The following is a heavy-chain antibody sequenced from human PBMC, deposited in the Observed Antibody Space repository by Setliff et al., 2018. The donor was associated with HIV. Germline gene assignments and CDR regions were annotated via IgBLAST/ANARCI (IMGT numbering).Heavy chain of an antibody. V-gene: IGHV3-72*01. J-gene: IGHJ6*03. CDR3: ARGRLLWSGSYYYYYMDV. D-gene: IGHD3-10*01. Sequence: GGSLRLSCAASGFTFSDHYMDWARQAPGKGLEWVGRTRNKVNSYTTEYAASVKGRFTISRDDSKNSLYLQMNSLKTEDTAVYYCARGRLLWSGSYYYYYMDVWGKGTTVTVSS. CDR1: GFTFSDHY. CDR2: TRNKVNSYTT.